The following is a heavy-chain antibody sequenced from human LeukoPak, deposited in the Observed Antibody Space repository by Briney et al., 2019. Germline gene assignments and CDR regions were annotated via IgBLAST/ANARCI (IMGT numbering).Heavy chain of an antibody. J-gene: IGHJ6*02. CDR3: AKEPAGYYYYGMGV. Sequence: GRSLRLSCAASGFTFGDYAMHWVRQAPGKGLEWVSGISWNSGSICYADSAKGRFTISRDNAKNSLYLQMNSLRAEDTALYYCAKEPAGYYYYGMGVWGQGTTVTVSS. CDR2: ISWNSGSI. D-gene: IGHD6-19*01. V-gene: IGHV3-9*01. CDR1: GFTFGDYA.